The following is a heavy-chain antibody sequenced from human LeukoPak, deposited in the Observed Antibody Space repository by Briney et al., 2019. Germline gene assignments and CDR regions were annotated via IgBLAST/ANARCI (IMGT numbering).Heavy chain of an antibody. CDR1: GGSFSGFF. Sequence: SETLSLTCAAYGGSFSGFFWSWIRQPPGKGLEWIGEINHSGTINYHPSLKSRVTISVDTSKNQFSLKLSSVTAADTAIYYCARKYYYSSGNYYDFWGQGTPVTVSS. V-gene: IGHV4-34*01. D-gene: IGHD3-10*01. CDR2: INHSGTI. J-gene: IGHJ4*02. CDR3: ARKYYYSSGNYYDF.